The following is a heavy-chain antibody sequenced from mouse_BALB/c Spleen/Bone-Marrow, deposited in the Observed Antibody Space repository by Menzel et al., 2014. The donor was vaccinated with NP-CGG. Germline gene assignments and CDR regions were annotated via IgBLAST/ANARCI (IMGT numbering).Heavy chain of an antibody. CDR2: IDPASGNI. V-gene: IGHV14-3*02. Sequence: EVQLQQSGTDFVKPGASVKLSCTASGFNIKDTYMHWVKQRPEQGLDWIGRIDPASGNIQYDPKFQGRAAITADTSSNTAYLQLSSLTSEDTAVYYCASLTGTFDYWGQGTPLTVSS. CDR1: GFNIKDTY. J-gene: IGHJ2*01. D-gene: IGHD4-1*01. CDR3: ASLTGTFDY.